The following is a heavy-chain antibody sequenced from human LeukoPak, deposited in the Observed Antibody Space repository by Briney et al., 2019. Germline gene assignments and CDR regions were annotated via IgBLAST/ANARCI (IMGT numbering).Heavy chain of an antibody. CDR3: AKVDSSGYYGAFDI. D-gene: IGHD3-22*01. V-gene: IGHV4-4*07. CDR2: IYTSGST. J-gene: IGHJ3*02. CDR1: GGSISSYY. Sequence: SETLSLTCTVSGGSISSYYWSWIRQPAGKGLEWIGRIYTSGSTNYNPSLKSRVTISVDKSKNQFSLKLSSVTAADTAVYYCAKVDSSGYYGAFDIWGQGTMVTVSS.